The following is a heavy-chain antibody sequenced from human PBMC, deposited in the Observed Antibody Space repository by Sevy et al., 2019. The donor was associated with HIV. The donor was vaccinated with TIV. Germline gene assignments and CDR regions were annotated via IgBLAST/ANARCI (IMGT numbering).Heavy chain of an antibody. V-gene: IGHV3-15*04. CDR3: RTDIVVQSGYSYDFSRINPDFSHNSGADV. J-gene: IGHJ6*02. D-gene: IGHD5-18*01. Sequence: GGSLRLACVASGFTFRNAWMTWVRQVPGKGLEWVGRIVNDPDGGTTDYAAPVKGRFIISRDDSKNTLYLQMNSLKTEDIAVYYCRTDIVVQSGYSYDFSRINPDFSHNSGADVWGQGTTVTVSS. CDR2: IVNDPDGGTT. CDR1: GFTFRNAW.